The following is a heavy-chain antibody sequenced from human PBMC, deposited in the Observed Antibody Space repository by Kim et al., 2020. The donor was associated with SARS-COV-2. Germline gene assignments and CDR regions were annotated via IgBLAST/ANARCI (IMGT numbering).Heavy chain of an antibody. CDR1: GGSFSGYY. Sequence: SETLSLTCAVYGGSFSGYYWSWIRQPPGKGLEWIGEINHSGSTNYNPSLKSRVTISVDTSKNQFSLKLSSVTAADTAVYYCARTCCTARYSGSYGVGYWGQETLVTVAS. J-gene: IGHJ4*02. D-gene: IGHD1-26*01. CDR3: ARTCCTARYSGSYGVGY. V-gene: IGHV4-34*01. CDR2: INHSGST.